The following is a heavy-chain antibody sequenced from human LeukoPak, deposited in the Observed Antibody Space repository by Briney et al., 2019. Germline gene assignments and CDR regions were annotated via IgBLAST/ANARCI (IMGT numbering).Heavy chain of an antibody. CDR3: ARVNYYDSSGYPYYFDY. CDR1: GYTFTDYY. D-gene: IGHD3-22*01. CDR2: INPSGGST. J-gene: IGHJ4*02. V-gene: IGHV1-46*01. Sequence: ASVKVSCKASGYTFTDYYMYWVRQAPGQGLEWMGIINPSGGSTSYAQKFQGRVTMTRDTSTSTVYMELSSLRSEDTAVYYCARVNYYDSSGYPYYFDYWGQGTLVTVSS.